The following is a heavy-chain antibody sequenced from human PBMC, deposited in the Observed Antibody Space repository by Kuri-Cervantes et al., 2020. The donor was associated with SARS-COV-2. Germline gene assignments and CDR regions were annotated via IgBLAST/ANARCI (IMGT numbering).Heavy chain of an antibody. CDR3: ARAQCNWNYSGWYFDL. CDR1: GGSFSGYY. J-gene: IGHJ2*01. Sequence: SETLSLTCAVYGGSFSGYYWSWIRQPPGKGLEWIGEIKHSGSTNYNASPKSRGTISVDTSTNQISLKLSSVTAADTAVYYCARAQCNWNYSGWYFDLWGRGTLVTVSS. D-gene: IGHD1-7*01. V-gene: IGHV4-34*01. CDR2: IKHSGST.